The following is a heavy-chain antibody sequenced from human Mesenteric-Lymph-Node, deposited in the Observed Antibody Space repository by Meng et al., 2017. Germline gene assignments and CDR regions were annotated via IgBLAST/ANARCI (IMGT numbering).Heavy chain of an antibody. J-gene: IGHJ4*02. CDR1: GGSISSGDYY. V-gene: IGHV4-39*01. CDR3: ARQIFEFGYGGNSPFDY. CDR2: IYYSGSN. D-gene: IGHD4-23*01. Sequence: QVQLQESGPGLVKPSQTLSLTCTVSGGSISSGDYYWGWIRQPPGKGPEWIGSIYYSGSNYHNPSLKSRLTISVDTSKSQLALKLSSVTAADTAVYYCARQIFEFGYGGNSPFDYWGQGTLVTVSS.